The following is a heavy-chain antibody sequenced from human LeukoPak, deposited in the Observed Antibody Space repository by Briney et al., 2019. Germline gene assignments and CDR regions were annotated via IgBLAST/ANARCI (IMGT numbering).Heavy chain of an antibody. CDR1: GFTFSSYS. Sequence: PGGSLRLSCAASGFTFSSYSMNWVRQAPGKGLEWVSVIYSGGSTYYADSVKGRFTISRDNSKNTLYLQMNSPRAEDTAVYYCARMDEDYWGQGTLVTVSS. CDR2: IYSGGST. CDR3: ARMDEDY. D-gene: IGHD3/OR15-3a*01. V-gene: IGHV3-66*02. J-gene: IGHJ4*02.